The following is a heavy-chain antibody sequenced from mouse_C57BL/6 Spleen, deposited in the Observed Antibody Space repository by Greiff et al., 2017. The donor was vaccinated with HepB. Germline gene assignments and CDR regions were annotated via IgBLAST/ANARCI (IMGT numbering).Heavy chain of an antibody. V-gene: IGHV1-77*01. J-gene: IGHJ1*03. Sequence: QVHVKQSGAELVKPGASVKISCKASGYTFTDYYINWVKQRPGQGLEWIGKIGPGSGSTYYNEKFKGKATLTAAKSSTTAYMQLSSLTSEDSAVYFCAISFTTVVADWYFDVWGTGTTVTVSS. D-gene: IGHD1-1*01. CDR2: IGPGSGST. CDR1: GYTFTDYY. CDR3: AISFTTVVADWYFDV.